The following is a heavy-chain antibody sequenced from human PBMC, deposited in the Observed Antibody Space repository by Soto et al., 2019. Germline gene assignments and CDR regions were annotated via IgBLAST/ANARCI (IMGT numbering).Heavy chain of an antibody. CDR2: INHSGST. D-gene: IGHD2-2*01. V-gene: IGHV4-34*01. Sequence: SETLSLTCAVYGGSFSGYYWSWIRQPPGKGLEWIGEINHSGSTNYNPSLKSRVTISVDTSKNQLSLKLSSVTAADTAVYYCARCFVPAAADNWFDPWGQGTLVTVSS. CDR1: GGSFSGYY. CDR3: ARCFVPAAADNWFDP. J-gene: IGHJ5*02.